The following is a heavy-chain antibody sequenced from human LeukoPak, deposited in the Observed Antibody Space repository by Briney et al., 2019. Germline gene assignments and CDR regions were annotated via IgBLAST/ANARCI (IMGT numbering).Heavy chain of an antibody. V-gene: IGHV3-23*01. CDR1: GFTFASYG. Sequence: GGSLRLSCSASGFTFASYGMIWVRQALGKGLEWVSSITTSGSSTYYADSVKGRFTISRDNSKNTLYLQMNGLRAEDTAVYFCAGLVAAATVYWGQGTLVTVSS. CDR3: AGLVAAATVY. CDR2: ITTSGSST. D-gene: IGHD2-15*01. J-gene: IGHJ4*02.